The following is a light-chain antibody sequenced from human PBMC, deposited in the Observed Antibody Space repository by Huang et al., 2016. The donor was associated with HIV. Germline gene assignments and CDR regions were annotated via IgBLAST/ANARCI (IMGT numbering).Light chain of an antibody. CDR3: QQYNNWPPEIT. Sequence: EIVMTQSPATLSVSPGERATLSCRASHSVSNNLAWYQQKPGQAPRRLIYDASTRATGIPARFSGSGSGTEFTLTISTLQSEDFAVYYCQQYNNWPPEITFGQGTRLEIK. V-gene: IGKV3-15*01. CDR2: DAS. CDR1: HSVSNN. J-gene: IGKJ5*01.